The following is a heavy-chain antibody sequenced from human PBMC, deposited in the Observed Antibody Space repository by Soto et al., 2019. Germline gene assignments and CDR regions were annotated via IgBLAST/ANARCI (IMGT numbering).Heavy chain of an antibody. J-gene: IGHJ3*02. V-gene: IGHV3-21*01. D-gene: IGHD6-19*01. CDR1: GFTLSIYS. CDR3: ARDRGIAVAGTEAFDI. Sequence: EVQLVESGGGLVKPGGSLRLSCAVTGFTLSIYSMNWVRQAPGKGLEWVSSISSSSSYIYYADSVKGRFTISRDNAKNSLYLQMNSLRAEDTAVYYCARDRGIAVAGTEAFDIWGQGTMVTVSS. CDR2: ISSSSSYI.